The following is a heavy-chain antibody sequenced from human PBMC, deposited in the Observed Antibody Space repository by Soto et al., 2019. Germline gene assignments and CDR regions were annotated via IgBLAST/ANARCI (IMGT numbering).Heavy chain of an antibody. CDR1: GGTFSSYA. CDR2: IIPIFGTA. V-gene: IGHV1-69*13. D-gene: IGHD3-10*01. J-gene: IGHJ6*02. Sequence: SVKVSCKASGGTFSSYAISWVRQAPGQGLEWMGGIIPIFGTANYAQKFQGRVTITADESTSTAYMELSSLRSEDTAVYYCARYPFMVRGVKYYYYGMDVWGQGTTVTVSS. CDR3: ARYPFMVRGVKYYYYGMDV.